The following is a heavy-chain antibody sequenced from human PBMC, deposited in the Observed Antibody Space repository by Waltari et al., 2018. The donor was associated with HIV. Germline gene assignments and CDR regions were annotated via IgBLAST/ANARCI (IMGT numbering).Heavy chain of an antibody. V-gene: IGHV3-11*01. J-gene: IGHJ6*02. Sequence: QVQLVESGGGLVKPGGSLRLSCAASGFPFSDYYMSWIRQAPGKGLEWVSYISSSGSTIYYADPVKGRFTISRDNAKNSLYLQMSSLRAEDTAVYYCATGGGQFRFGVAKRTYGMDVWGQGTTVTVSS. CDR3: ATGGGQFRFGVAKRTYGMDV. CDR1: GFPFSDYY. CDR2: ISSSGSTI. D-gene: IGHD3-10*01.